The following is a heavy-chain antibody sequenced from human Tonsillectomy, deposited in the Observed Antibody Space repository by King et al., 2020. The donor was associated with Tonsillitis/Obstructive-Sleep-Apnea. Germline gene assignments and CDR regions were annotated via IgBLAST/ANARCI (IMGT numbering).Heavy chain of an antibody. CDR1: GFTFSTYA. Sequence: VQLVESGGGVVQPGRSLRLSCAASGFTFSTYAMHWVRQAPGKGLEGVAVISDDGSNKYYADSVKGRFNISRDNSKNTLYLQMNSLRAEDTAVYYCARGIAPRPDYYYYYMDVWGKGTTVTVSS. D-gene: IGHD6-6*01. CDR2: ISDDGSNK. J-gene: IGHJ6*03. CDR3: ARGIAPRPDYYYYYMDV. V-gene: IGHV3-30*01.